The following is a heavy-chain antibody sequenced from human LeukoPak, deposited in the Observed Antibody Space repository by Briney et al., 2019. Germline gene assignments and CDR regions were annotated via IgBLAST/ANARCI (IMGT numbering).Heavy chain of an antibody. CDR3: AGDAAADFDY. J-gene: IGHJ4*02. V-gene: IGHV3-21*01. D-gene: IGHD6-13*01. Sequence: PGGSLRLSCAASGFTFSSYSMNWVRQAPGQGLEWVSSISSSSSYIYYGDSVKGRFTISRDNAKNSLYLQMNSLRAEDTAVYYCAGDAAADFDYWGQGTLVTVSS. CDR1: GFTFSSYS. CDR2: ISSSSSYI.